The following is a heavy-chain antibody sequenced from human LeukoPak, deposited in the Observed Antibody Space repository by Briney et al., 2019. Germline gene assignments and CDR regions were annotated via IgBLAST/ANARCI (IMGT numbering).Heavy chain of an antibody. D-gene: IGHD1-26*01. Sequence: SETLSLTCTVSGGSISSYYWSWIRQPAGKGLEWIGRIYTSGSTNYNPSLKSRVTMSVDTSKNQFSLKLSSVTAADTAVYYCARDRYSGSFRLYYYYYYMDVWGKGTTVTVSS. V-gene: IGHV4-4*07. CDR2: IYTSGST. CDR1: GGSISSYY. CDR3: ARDRYSGSFRLYYYYYYMDV. J-gene: IGHJ6*03.